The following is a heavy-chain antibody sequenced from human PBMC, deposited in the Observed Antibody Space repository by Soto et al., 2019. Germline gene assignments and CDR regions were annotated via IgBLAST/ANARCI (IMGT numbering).Heavy chain of an antibody. Sequence: SGPLLLNSTQTLTLTCTFSWFSLSTSGMCVSWLRQPPGKALEWLARIDWDDDKYYSTSLKTRLTISKDTSKNQMVLTMTNMDPVDTAMYYCAWIRLYSSYNEGPLDHAFDIWGQGTMVTVSS. D-gene: IGHD5-12*01. J-gene: IGHJ3*02. V-gene: IGHV2-70*11. CDR1: WFSLSTSGMC. CDR2: IDWDDDK. CDR3: AWIRLYSSYNEGPLDHAFDI.